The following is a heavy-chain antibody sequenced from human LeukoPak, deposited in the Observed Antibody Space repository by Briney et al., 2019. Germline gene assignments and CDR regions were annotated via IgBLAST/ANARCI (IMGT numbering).Heavy chain of an antibody. J-gene: IGHJ4*02. Sequence: SETLSLTCTVSGDSISSSSVYWGWIRQPPGKGLEWIASVYYSGSGYYKPSLKSRVTMSVDKSKNQFSLKLTSVTAADTAVYYCARTFKKGDYYDSSGYWLLFDYRGQGTLVTVSS. CDR1: GDSISSSSVY. D-gene: IGHD3-22*01. V-gene: IGHV4-39*07. CDR3: ARTFKKGDYYDSSGYWLLFDY. CDR2: VYYSGSG.